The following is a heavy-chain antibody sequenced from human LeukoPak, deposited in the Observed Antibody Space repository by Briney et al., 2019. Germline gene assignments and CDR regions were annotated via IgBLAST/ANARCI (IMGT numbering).Heavy chain of an antibody. CDR1: GFTFSSYS. CDR2: ISSGSSTI. Sequence: GSLRLSCAASGFTFSSYSMNWVRQAPGKGLEWVSYISSGSSTIYYVDSVKGRFTISRDNAKDSLYLHMNSLRVEDTAVYYCARDSAAYHPYYYYYMDVWGKGTTVTVSS. J-gene: IGHJ6*03. V-gene: IGHV3-48*04. CDR3: ARDSAAYHPYYYYYMDV.